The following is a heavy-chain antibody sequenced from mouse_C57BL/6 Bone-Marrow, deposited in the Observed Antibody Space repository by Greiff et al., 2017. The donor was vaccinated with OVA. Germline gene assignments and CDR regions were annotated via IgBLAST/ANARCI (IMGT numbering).Heavy chain of an antibody. D-gene: IGHD1-1*02. CDR3: VRHRWFFYAMDY. V-gene: IGHV10-1*01. CDR2: IRSKSNNYAT. Sequence: EVHLVESGGGLVQPKGSLKLSCAASGFSFNTYAMNWVRQAPGKGLEWVARIRSKSNNYATYYADSVKDRFTISRDDSESMLYLQMNNLKTEDTAMYYCVRHRWFFYAMDYWGQGTSVTVSS. J-gene: IGHJ4*01. CDR1: GFSFNTYA.